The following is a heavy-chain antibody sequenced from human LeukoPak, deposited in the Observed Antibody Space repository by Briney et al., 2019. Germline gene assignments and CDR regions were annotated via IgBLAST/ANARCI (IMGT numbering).Heavy chain of an antibody. CDR3: ARKGTGTYSPFDY. V-gene: IGHV4-59*01. CDR1: GGSISSYY. Sequence: SETLSLTCTVSGGSISSYYWSWIRQPPGKGLEWIGYLYYSGSAKYNPSLKSRVTISVDTSENHFSLKLSSVTAADTAVYYCARKGTGTYSPFDYWGPGTLVTVSS. D-gene: IGHD1-26*01. J-gene: IGHJ4*02. CDR2: LYYSGSA.